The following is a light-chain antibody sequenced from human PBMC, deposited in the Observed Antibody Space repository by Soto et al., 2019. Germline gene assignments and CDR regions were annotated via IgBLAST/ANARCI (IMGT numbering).Light chain of an antibody. V-gene: IGLV2-14*01. Sequence: QSALTQPASVSGSPGQSITISCTGTSCDVGGYNYVSWYQQHPGKAPKLMIYEVSNRPSGVSNRFSGSKSGNTASLTISGLQAEDEADYYCSSYTSIITLYVFGSGTKV. J-gene: IGLJ1*01. CDR1: SCDVGGYNY. CDR2: EVS. CDR3: SSYTSIITLYV.